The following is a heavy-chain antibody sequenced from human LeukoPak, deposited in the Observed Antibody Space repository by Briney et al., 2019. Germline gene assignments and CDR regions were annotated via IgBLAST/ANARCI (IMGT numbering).Heavy chain of an antibody. CDR3: ARLSYYYDSSGYYFSPMRNYYYYYMDV. J-gene: IGHJ6*03. V-gene: IGHV4-34*01. D-gene: IGHD3-22*01. Sequence: SETLSLTCAVYGGSFSGYYWSWIRQPPGKGLEWIGKINHSGSTNYNPSLKSRVTISVDTSKNQFSLKLSSVTAADTAVYYCARLSYYYDSSGYYFSPMRNYYYYYMDVWGKGTTVTISS. CDR1: GGSFSGYY. CDR2: INHSGST.